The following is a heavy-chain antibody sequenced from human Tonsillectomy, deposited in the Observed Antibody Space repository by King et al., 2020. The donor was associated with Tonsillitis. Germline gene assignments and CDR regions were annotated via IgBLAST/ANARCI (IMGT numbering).Heavy chain of an antibody. D-gene: IGHD3-10*01. CDR1: GGSFSGYY. CDR2: INHSGST. Sequence: VQLQQWGAGLLKPSENLSLTCAVYGGSFSGYYWSWIRQPPGKGLEWIGEINHSGSTNYNPSLKSRVTISVDTSQNQFSLNLRSVTAADTAVYYCARDSNGVAYYSGSNMEHGWFDPWGQGTLVTVSS. CDR3: ARDSNGVAYYSGSNMEHGWFDP. J-gene: IGHJ5*02. V-gene: IGHV4-34*01.